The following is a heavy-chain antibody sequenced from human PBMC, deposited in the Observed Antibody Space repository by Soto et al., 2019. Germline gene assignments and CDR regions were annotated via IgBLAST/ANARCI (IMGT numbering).Heavy chain of an antibody. D-gene: IGHD2-15*01. CDR2: ISYDGSNK. CDR1: GFTFSSYG. CDR3: VKDRYDCSGGSCHYYFDY. Sequence: PGGSLRLSCAASGFTFSSYGIHWVRQAPGKGLEWVAVISYDGSNKYYADSVKGRFTIPRDNSKNTLYLQMNSLRAEDTAVYYCVKDRYDCSGGSCHYYFDYWGQGTLVTVSS. V-gene: IGHV3-30*18. J-gene: IGHJ4*02.